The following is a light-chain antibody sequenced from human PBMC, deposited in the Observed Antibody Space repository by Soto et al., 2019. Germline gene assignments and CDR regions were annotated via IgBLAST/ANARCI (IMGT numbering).Light chain of an antibody. Sequence: DILMTQTPSSLSSSVGDRVTITCRASQSISNYLNWYQQKPGKAPNLLIYAASTLQSGVPSRFSGGGSGTDFTLTISSLQPEDFALYYCHQYNDGPGGTFGQGTKVDIK. CDR1: QSISNY. CDR2: AAS. CDR3: HQYNDGPGGT. V-gene: IGKV1-39*01. J-gene: IGKJ1*01.